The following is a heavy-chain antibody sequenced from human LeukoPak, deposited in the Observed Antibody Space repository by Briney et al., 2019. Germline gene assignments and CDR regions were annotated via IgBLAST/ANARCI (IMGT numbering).Heavy chain of an antibody. CDR2: ISSSSSYI. CDR3: ARDRGYSGFPNWFDP. V-gene: IGHV3-21*01. D-gene: IGHD5-12*01. Sequence: PGGSLRLSCAASGFTFSSYSMNWVRQAPGKGLEWVSSISSSSSYIYYADSVKGRFTISRDNAKNSLYLQMNSLRAEDTAVYYCARDRGYSGFPNWFDPWGQETLVTVSS. J-gene: IGHJ5*02. CDR1: GFTFSSYS.